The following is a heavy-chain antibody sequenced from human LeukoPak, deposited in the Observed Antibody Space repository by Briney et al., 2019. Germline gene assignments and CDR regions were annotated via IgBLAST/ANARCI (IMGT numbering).Heavy chain of an antibody. CDR2: ISSSANT. CDR1: GFTFSRSA. D-gene: IGHD6-13*01. V-gene: IGHV3-23*01. CDR3: VKGRISEDGLDF. Sequence: GGSLRLSCAASGFTFSRSAMTWVRQTPGKGLDWVSSISSSANTYYADSVKGRFTISRDNSKNMLYLQMNSLRAEDTAVYYCVKGRISEDGLDFWGQGTLVTVSS. J-gene: IGHJ4*02.